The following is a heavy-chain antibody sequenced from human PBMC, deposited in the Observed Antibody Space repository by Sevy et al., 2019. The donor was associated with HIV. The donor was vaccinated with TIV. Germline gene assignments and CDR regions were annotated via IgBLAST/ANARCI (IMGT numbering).Heavy chain of an antibody. V-gene: IGHV3-33*01. CDR1: GFTLSSYG. D-gene: IGHD3-3*01. J-gene: IGHJ6*02. Sequence: GGSLRLSCAAFGFTLSSYGMHWVRQAPGKGLEWVAVIRYDGSNKYYADSVKGQFTISRDNSKNTLYLQMNSLRAEDTAVYYCARDRLGITISAEWGGGMDVWGQGTTVTVSS. CDR2: IRYDGSNK. CDR3: ARDRLGITISAEWGGGMDV.